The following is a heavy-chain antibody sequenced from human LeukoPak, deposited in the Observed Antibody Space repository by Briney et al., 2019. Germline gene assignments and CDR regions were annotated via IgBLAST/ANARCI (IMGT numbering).Heavy chain of an antibody. CDR2: IYYSGST. D-gene: IGHD3-3*01. CDR3: ARVTQPTDFYDFWSGYYLDY. V-gene: IGHV4-59*08. J-gene: IGHJ4*02. CDR1: GGSISSYY. Sequence: SETLSLTCTVSGGSISSYYWSWIRQPPGKGLEWIGYIYYSGSTNYNPSLKSRVTISVDTSKNQFSLKLSSVTAADTAVYYCARVTQPTDFYDFWSGYYLDYWGQGTLVTVSS.